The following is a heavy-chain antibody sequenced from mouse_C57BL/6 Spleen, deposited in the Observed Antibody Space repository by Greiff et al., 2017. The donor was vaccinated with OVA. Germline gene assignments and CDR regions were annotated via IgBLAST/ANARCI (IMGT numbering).Heavy chain of an antibody. J-gene: IGHJ4*01. CDR1: GFSFTSYG. V-gene: IGHV2-5*01. CDR2: IWRGGST. CDR3: AKKGDYDASYAMDY. Sequence: VQRVESGPGLVQPSQSLSITCTASGFSFTSYGVHWVRQSPGKGLEWLGVIWRGGSTDYKAAFMSRLSITKDNSKSQVFFKMNSLQADDTSIYYCAKKGDYDASYAMDYWGQGTSVTVSS. D-gene: IGHD2-4*01.